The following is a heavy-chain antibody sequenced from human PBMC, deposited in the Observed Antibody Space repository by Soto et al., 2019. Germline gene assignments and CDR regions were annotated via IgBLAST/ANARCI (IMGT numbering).Heavy chain of an antibody. D-gene: IGHD6-13*01. CDR1: GGTFSSYA. J-gene: IGHJ6*02. V-gene: IGHV1-69*13. CDR2: IIPIFGTA. CDR3: ARVRGPPKQQLAPHYSYYGMDV. Sequence: GASVKVSCKASGGTFSSYAISWVRQAPGQGLEWMGGIIPIFGTANYAQKFQGRVTITADESTSTAYMELSSLRSEDTAVYYCARVRGPPKQQLAPHYSYYGMDVWGQGTTVTVSS.